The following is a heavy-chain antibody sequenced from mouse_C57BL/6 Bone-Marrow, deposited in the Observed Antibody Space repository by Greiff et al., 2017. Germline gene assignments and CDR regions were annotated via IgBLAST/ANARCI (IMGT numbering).Heavy chain of an antibody. J-gene: IGHJ2*01. D-gene: IGHD1-1*01. CDR1: GFTFSSYG. Sequence: EVKLVESGGDLVKPGGSLKLSCAASGFTFSSYGMSWVRQTPDKRLEWVATISSGGSYTYYPDSVKGRFTISRDNAKNTLYLQMSSLKSEDTAMYYCARRGVVALDYWGQGTTLTDSS. V-gene: IGHV5-6*02. CDR3: ARRGVVALDY. CDR2: ISSGGSYT.